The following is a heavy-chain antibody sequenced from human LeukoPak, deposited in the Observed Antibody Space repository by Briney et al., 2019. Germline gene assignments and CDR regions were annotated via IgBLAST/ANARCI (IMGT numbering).Heavy chain of an antibody. D-gene: IGHD3-10*01. J-gene: IGHJ5*02. CDR1: GYTLTELS. Sequence: GASVKVSCKVSGYTLTELSMHWVRQAPGKGLEWMGWISAYNGNTNYAQKLQGRVTMTTDTSTSTAYMELRSLRSDDTAVYYCAVLWFGDNWFDPWGQGTLVTVSS. V-gene: IGHV1-18*01. CDR3: AVLWFGDNWFDP. CDR2: ISAYNGNT.